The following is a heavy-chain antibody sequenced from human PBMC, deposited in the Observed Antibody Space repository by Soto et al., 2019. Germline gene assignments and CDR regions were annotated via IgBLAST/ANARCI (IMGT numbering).Heavy chain of an antibody. CDR1: GFTFDDYA. V-gene: IGHV3-9*01. Sequence: GGSLRLSCAASGFTFDDYAMHWVRQAPGKGLEWVSSISWNSGSIGYADSVKGRFTISRDNARNSLYLEMNSLRIEATALYYCAKDKAPGGSSGGGYFAYWGQGTLVTVSS. CDR3: AKDKAPGGSSGGGYFAY. J-gene: IGHJ4*02. D-gene: IGHD2-15*01. CDR2: ISWNSGSI.